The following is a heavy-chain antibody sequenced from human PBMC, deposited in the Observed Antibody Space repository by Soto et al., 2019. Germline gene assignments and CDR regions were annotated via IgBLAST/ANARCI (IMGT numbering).Heavy chain of an antibody. CDR3: APHVSCSGGSCQYDAFDI. CDR1: GFTFSSYA. J-gene: IGHJ3*02. Sequence: PGGSLRLSCAASGFTFSSYAMSWVRQAPGKGLKWVSVISGSGSSTYYADSVKGRFAMSRDTSKSTLYLQMNSLGAEDTASYYCAPHVSCSGGSCQYDAFDIRGQGTMVTVSS. D-gene: IGHD2-15*01. V-gene: IGHV3-23*01. CDR2: ISGSGSST.